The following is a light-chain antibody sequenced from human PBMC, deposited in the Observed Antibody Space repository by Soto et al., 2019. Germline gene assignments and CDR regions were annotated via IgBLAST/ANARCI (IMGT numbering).Light chain of an antibody. CDR1: QSVNSSY. Sequence: EIVLTQSPGTLSLSPGERDTLSCRASQSVNSSYLAWYQQKPGQAPRLLIYGASSRATGIPDRFSGSGSGTDFTLSISRLEPEDFAVYYCQQYGSYFGPGTKVD. J-gene: IGKJ3*01. CDR2: GAS. CDR3: QQYGSY. V-gene: IGKV3-20*01.